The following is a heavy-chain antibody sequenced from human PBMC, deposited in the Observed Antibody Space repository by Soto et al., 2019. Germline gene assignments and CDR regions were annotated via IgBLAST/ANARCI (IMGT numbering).Heavy chain of an antibody. J-gene: IGHJ6*02. D-gene: IGHD1-20*01. V-gene: IGHV4-4*02. CDR3: ASGWAGPNWNQRGGSYYYYGMDV. Sequence: QVQLQESGPGLVKPSGTLSLTCAVSGGSISSSNWWSWVRQPPGKGLEWIGEIYHSGSTNYNPSLKSRVTISVDKSKNQFSLKLSSVTAADTAVYYCASGWAGPNWNQRGGSYYYYGMDVWGQGTTVTVSS. CDR1: GGSISSSNW. CDR2: IYHSGST.